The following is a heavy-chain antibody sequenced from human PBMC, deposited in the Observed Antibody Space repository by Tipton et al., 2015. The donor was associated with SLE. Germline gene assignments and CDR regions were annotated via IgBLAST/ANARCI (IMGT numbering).Heavy chain of an antibody. CDR1: GFTVTLNY. CDR3: ARSPYDYYGSGSPQAPHFDF. V-gene: IGHV3-53*04. CDR2: VYSGLST. J-gene: IGHJ4*02. D-gene: IGHD3-10*01. Sequence: GSLRLSCAASGFTVTLNYMSWVRQAPGKGLEWFSIVYSGLSTHSANFLKGRFTIPRNSSKNTVYLQMNYLRPEDTAVYYCARSPYDYYGSGSPQAPHFDFWGQGTLVTVSS.